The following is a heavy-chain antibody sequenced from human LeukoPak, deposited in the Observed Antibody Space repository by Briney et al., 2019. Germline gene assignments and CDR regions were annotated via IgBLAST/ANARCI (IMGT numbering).Heavy chain of an antibody. J-gene: IGHJ4*02. D-gene: IGHD4-17*01. CDR2: IIPIFGTA. V-gene: IGHV1-69*13. CDR3: ARDRHGDHDG. Sequence: ASVKVSCKASGYTFTSYGISWVRQAPGQGLEWMGGIIPIFGTANYAQKFQGRVTITADESTSTAYMELSSLRSEDTAVYYCARDRHGDHDGWGQGTLVTVSS. CDR1: GYTFTSYG.